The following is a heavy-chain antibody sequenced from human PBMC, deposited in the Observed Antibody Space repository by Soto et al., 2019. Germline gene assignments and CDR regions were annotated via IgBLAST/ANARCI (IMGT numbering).Heavy chain of an antibody. CDR3: ATGAPLPPSISYGLEI. V-gene: IGHV3-23*01. J-gene: IGHJ6*02. D-gene: IGHD3-10*01. CDR1: KVTFRSYV. Sequence: ELQLLESGGGLVQPGGSLRLSCAASKVTFRSYVMNWVRQAPGKGLEWVAAISGSGGATYYAESVKGRFTVSRDNSKSPLFRQMNGLGAENTAVYFWATGAPLPPSISYGLEIWGQGPRSPSP. CDR2: ISGSGGAT.